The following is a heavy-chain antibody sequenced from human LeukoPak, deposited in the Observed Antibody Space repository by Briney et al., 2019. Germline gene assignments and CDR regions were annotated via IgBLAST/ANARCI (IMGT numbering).Heavy chain of an antibody. Sequence: ASVKVSCKASGYTFTSYYMHWVRQAPGQGLEWMGIINPSGGSTSYAQKFQGRVTMTRDTSTSTVYMELSSLRSEDTAVYYCARGLKWLVRFRSVRGGMDVWGQGTTVTVSS. CDR1: GYTFTSYY. CDR2: INPSGGST. J-gene: IGHJ6*02. CDR3: ARGLKWLVRFRSVRGGMDV. D-gene: IGHD6-19*01. V-gene: IGHV1-46*01.